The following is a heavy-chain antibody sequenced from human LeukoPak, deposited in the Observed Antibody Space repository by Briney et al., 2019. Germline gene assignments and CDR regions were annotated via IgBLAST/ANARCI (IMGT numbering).Heavy chain of an antibody. CDR2: ISYDGSNK. Sequence: GGSLRLSCAASGFTFSSYGMHWVRQAPGKGLEWVAVISYDGSNKYYADSVKGRFTISRDNSKNTLYLQMNSLRAEDTAVYYCAKDLGDSEEDFDYYYGMDVWGQGTTVTVSS. CDR1: GFTFSSYG. V-gene: IGHV3-30*18. CDR3: AKDLGDSEEDFDYYYGMDV. D-gene: IGHD2-21*02. J-gene: IGHJ6*02.